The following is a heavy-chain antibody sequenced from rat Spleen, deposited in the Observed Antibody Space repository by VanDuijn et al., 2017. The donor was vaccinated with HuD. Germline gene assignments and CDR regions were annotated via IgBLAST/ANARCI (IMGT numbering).Heavy chain of an antibody. CDR3: TRDFYTYYGFDY. D-gene: IGHD1-6*01. Sequence: QVQLKESGPGLVQPSQTLSLTCTVSGFSLMDYSVHWVRQPPGKGLEWMGRMKYDGDTYYNSALKSRLSISRDTSKSQVFLKMNSLQTEDTAIYYCTRDFYTYYGFDYWGQGVMVTVSS. V-gene: IGHV2S30*01. J-gene: IGHJ2*01. CDR1: GFSLMDYS. CDR2: MKYDGDT.